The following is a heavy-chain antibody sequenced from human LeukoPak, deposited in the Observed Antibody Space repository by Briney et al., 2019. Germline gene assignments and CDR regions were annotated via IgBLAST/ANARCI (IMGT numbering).Heavy chain of an antibody. Sequence: PSQTLSLTCTVSGGSINSGGYYWSWIRQHPGKGLEWIGYIYYSGSTYYNPSLKSRVTISVDTSKNQFSLKLSSVTAADTAVYYCARPTYYYDSSGYSGAFDIWGQGTMVTVSS. CDR1: GGSINSGGYY. V-gene: IGHV4-31*03. CDR2: IYYSGST. CDR3: ARPTYYYDSSGYSGAFDI. J-gene: IGHJ3*02. D-gene: IGHD3-22*01.